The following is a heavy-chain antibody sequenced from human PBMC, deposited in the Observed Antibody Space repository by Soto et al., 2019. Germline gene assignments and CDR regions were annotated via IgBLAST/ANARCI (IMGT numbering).Heavy chain of an antibody. D-gene: IGHD2-21*02. CDR3: ARGVVVTADIPKLDY. V-gene: IGHV5-51*01. CDR2: IYPGDSDT. CDR1: GYSFTSYW. J-gene: IGHJ4*02. Sequence: PGESLKISCKGSGYSFTSYWIGWVRQMPGKGLEWMGIIYPGDSDTRYSPSFQGQVTISADKSISTAYLQWSSLKASDTAMYYCARGVVVTADIPKLDYWGQGTLVTVSS.